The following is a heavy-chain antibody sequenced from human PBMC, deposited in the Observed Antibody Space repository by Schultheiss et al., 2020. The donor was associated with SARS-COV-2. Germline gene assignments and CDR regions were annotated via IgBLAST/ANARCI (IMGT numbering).Heavy chain of an antibody. Sequence: GGSLRLSCAASGFTFSSYSMNWVRQAPGKGLEWVAVISYDGSNKYYADSVKGRFTISRDNSKNTLYLQMNSLRAEDTAVYYCARDPRGAARQGAWGQGTLVTVSS. CDR3: ARDPRGAARQGA. CDR1: GFTFSSYS. V-gene: IGHV3-30*12. CDR2: ISYDGSNK. D-gene: IGHD6-6*01. J-gene: IGHJ5*02.